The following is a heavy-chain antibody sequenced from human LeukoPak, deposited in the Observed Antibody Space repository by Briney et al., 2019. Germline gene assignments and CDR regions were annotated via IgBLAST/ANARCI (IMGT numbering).Heavy chain of an antibody. CDR3: ASTGYSSSWYGVAFDY. D-gene: IGHD6-13*01. CDR1: GFTFSSYS. V-gene: IGHV3-21*01. Sequence: GGSLRLSCAASGFTFSSYSMNWVRQAPGKGLEGVSSISSSSSYIYYADSVKGRFTISRDNAKNSLYLQMNSLRAEYTAVYYCASTGYSSSWYGVAFDYWGQGTLVTVSS. J-gene: IGHJ4*02. CDR2: ISSSSSYI.